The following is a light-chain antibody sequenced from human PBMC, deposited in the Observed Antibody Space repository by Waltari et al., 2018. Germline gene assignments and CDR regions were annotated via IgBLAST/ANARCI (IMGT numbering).Light chain of an antibody. CDR2: GAA. CDR1: QSVSSSY. J-gene: IGKJ5*01. V-gene: IGKV3-20*01. Sequence: EIALTQSPRTWSLSPGERATLSCRASQSVSSSYLAWYHHKPGQAPRLLIYGAANRATGIPNRFRSSGSGTDFTLTINRLEPEDFAVYYCQYADTSLITFGQGTRVEIK. CDR3: QYADTSLIT.